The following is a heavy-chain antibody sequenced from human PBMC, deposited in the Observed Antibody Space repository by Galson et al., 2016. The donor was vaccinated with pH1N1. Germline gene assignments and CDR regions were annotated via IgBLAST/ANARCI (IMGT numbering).Heavy chain of an antibody. J-gene: IGHJ4*02. CDR1: GFTFDDYA. V-gene: IGHV3-9*01. CDR2: ISWNSGSI. CDR3: AKDSDYYGSGPLGY. D-gene: IGHD3-10*01. Sequence: SLRLSCAASGFTFDDYAMHWVRHAPGKGLEWVSRISWNSGSIGYADSVEGRFTISRDNAKNSLYLQMNSLGAEDTALYYCAKDSDYYGSGPLGYWGQGTLVTVS.